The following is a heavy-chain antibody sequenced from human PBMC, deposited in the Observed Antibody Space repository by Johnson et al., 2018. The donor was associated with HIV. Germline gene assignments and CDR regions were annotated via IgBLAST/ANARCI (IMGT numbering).Heavy chain of an antibody. CDR3: ARVALNVGNDAFDI. D-gene: IGHD1-1*01. Sequence: QVQLVESGGGLIQPGGSLRLSCAASGFTVSSNYMSWVRQAPGKGLEWVAVISYDGSNKYYADSVKGRFTISRDNSKNTLYLQMNSLRAEDTAVYYCARVALNVGNDAFDIWGQGTMVTVSS. CDR1: GFTVSSNY. V-gene: IGHV3-30-3*01. J-gene: IGHJ3*02. CDR2: ISYDGSNK.